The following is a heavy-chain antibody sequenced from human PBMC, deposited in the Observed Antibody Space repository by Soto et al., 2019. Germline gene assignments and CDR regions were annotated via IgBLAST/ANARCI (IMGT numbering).Heavy chain of an antibody. V-gene: IGHV1-69*06. CDR2: IIPIFGTA. CDR1: EDTFRNYA. D-gene: IGHD3-22*01. CDR3: ASTKYDSSAYYYWYLGL. Sequence: QVELVQSGAEVKKPGSSVKVSCQASEDTFRNYAISWVRQAPGQGLEWMGGIIPIFGTANYAQKFQGRVTFTAETSANTVYLIRSSLRSEDTAVYYCASTKYDSSAYYYWYLGLWGRGTLVTVSS. J-gene: IGHJ2*01.